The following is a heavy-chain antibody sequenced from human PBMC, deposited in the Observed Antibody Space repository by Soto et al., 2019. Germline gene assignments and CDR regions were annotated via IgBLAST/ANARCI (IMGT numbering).Heavy chain of an antibody. V-gene: IGHV3-30-3*01. Sequence: GGSLRLSCAASGFTLSSYAMHWVRQAPGKGLEWVAVISYDGSNKYYADSVKGRFTISRDNSKNTLYLQMNSLRAEDTAVYYCARGGILTGSNYYYYGMDVWGQGTTVTVSS. CDR2: ISYDGSNK. CDR1: GFTLSSYA. CDR3: ARGGILTGSNYYYYGMDV. J-gene: IGHJ6*02. D-gene: IGHD3-9*01.